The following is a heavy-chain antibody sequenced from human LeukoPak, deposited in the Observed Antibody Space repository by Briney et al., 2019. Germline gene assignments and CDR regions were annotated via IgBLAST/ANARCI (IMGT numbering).Heavy chain of an antibody. CDR2: SQTTKPNSCTT. J-gene: IGHJ4*02. V-gene: IGHV3-72*01. Sequence: TGGSLRPSCAASGFTFSNAWMTSVRQAPGKGREWVGRSQTTKPNSCTTEYAAYVKGRFTISRDDSKNSLYLQLNSLKTEDKAVYYCVRVVTTSSGWYHFDSCGQGTLVTVSS. D-gene: IGHD6-13*01. CDR1: GFTFSNAW. CDR3: VRVVTTSSGWYHFDS.